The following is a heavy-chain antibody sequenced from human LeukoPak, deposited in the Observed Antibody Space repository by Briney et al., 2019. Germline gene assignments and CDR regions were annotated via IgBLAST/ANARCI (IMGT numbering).Heavy chain of an antibody. Sequence: PGGSLRLSCAASGFTFSSYAMSWVRQAPGKGLEWVSAISGSGGSTYYADSVKGRFTISRDNSKNTLYLQMNSLRAEDTAVYYCAKDHRIRWWLPRFDYWGQGTLVTVSS. V-gene: IGHV3-23*01. CDR2: ISGSGGST. J-gene: IGHJ4*02. CDR3: AKDHRIRWWLPRFDY. D-gene: IGHD4-23*01. CDR1: GFTFSSYA.